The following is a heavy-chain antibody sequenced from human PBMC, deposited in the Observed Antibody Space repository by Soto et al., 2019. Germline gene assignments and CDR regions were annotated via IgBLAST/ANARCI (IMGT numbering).Heavy chain of an antibody. CDR3: ARAGTTMVRAGRRYYYYGMDV. CDR2: IGTAGDT. V-gene: IGHV3-13*01. J-gene: IGHJ6*01. Sequence: EVQLVESGGGLVQPGGSLRLSCAASGFTFSSYDMHWVRQATGKGLEWVSAIGTAGDTYYPGSVKGRFTISRENAKISLYLQMNSLRAEDTAVYYCARAGTTMVRAGRRYYYYGMDVW. CDR1: GFTFSSYD. D-gene: IGHD3-10*01.